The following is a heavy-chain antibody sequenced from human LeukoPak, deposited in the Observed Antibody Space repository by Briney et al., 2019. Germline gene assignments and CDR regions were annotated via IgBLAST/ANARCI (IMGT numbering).Heavy chain of an antibody. CDR2: IYHSGST. CDR3: ARGVEMATTYFDY. V-gene: IGHV4-30-2*01. CDR1: GGSISSGGYS. D-gene: IGHD5-24*01. J-gene: IGHJ4*02. Sequence: SQTLSLTCAVSGGSISSGGYSWSWIRQPPGKGLEWIGYIYHSGSTYYNPSLKSRVTISVDRSKNQFSLKLSSVTAADTAVYYCARGVEMATTYFDYWGQGTLATVSS.